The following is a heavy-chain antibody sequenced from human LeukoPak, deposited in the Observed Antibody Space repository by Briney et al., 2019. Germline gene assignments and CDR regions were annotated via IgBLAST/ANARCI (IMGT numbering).Heavy chain of an antibody. CDR1: GGSIRSSYYY. D-gene: IGHD5-24*01. CDR2: IYDSGST. CDR3: ARGRDGYRGAFDI. J-gene: IGHJ3*02. V-gene: IGHV4-39*07. Sequence: SETLSLTCTVSGGSIRSSYYYWGWIRQPPGKGLEWIGSIYDSGSTYYNPSLKSRVTISVDTSKNQFSLKLSSVTAADTAVYYCARGRDGYRGAFDIWGQGTMVTVSS.